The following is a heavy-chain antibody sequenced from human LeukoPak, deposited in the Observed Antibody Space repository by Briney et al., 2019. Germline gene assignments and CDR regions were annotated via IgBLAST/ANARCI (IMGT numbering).Heavy chain of an antibody. CDR1: GGTFSSYA. CDR2: IIPILGIA. J-gene: IGHJ4*02. CDR3: ARASDPPSAYDY. Sequence: SVKVSCKASGGTFSSYAISWVRQAPGQGLEWMGRIIPILGIANYAQKLQGRVTITADKSTSTAYMGLSSLRSEDTAVYYCARASDPPSAYDYWGQGTLVTVSS. D-gene: IGHD2-21*01. V-gene: IGHV1-69*04.